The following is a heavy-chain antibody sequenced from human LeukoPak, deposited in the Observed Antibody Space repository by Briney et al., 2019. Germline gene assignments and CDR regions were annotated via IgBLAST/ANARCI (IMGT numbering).Heavy chain of an antibody. CDR3: ARDRGSWLHNQRAFQH. CDR2: INPSGGST. D-gene: IGHD5-12*01. CDR1: GYTFTSYY. J-gene: IGHJ1*01. Sequence: ASVKVSCKASGYTFTSYYMHWVRQAPGQGLEWMGIINPSGGSTSYAQKFQGRVTMTRDTSTSTAYMELSSLRSEDTAVYYCARDRGSWLHNQRAFQHWGQGTLVTVSS. V-gene: IGHV1-46*01.